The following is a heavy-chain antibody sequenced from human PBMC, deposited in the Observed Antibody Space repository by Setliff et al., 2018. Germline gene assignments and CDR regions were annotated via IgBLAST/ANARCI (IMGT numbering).Heavy chain of an antibody. Sequence: GASVKVSCKASGDSFSNYAISWVRQAPGQGLEWMGGLIPMFGTPGYAQKFQDRVTIITDESTSTAYMELRSLRPDDTAVYYCVRDLGQWALDFWGQGTLVTVSS. CDR3: VRDLGQWALDF. V-gene: IGHV1-69*05. D-gene: IGHD1-26*01. CDR1: GDSFSNYA. J-gene: IGHJ4*02. CDR2: LIPMFGTP.